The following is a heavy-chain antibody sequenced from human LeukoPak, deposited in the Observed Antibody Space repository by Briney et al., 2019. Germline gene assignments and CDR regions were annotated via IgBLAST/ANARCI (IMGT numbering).Heavy chain of an antibody. Sequence: SETLSLTCTVSGGSISSYYWSWIRQPPGKGLEWIGYIYYSGSTNYNPSLKSRVTMSLDPSKNQFSLKLRSVTAADTAVYYCARGDYGEYARFVPWGQGTLGTAS. CDR3: ARGDYGEYARFVP. CDR2: IYYSGST. D-gene: IGHD4-17*01. V-gene: IGHV4-59*01. J-gene: IGHJ5*02. CDR1: GGSISSYY.